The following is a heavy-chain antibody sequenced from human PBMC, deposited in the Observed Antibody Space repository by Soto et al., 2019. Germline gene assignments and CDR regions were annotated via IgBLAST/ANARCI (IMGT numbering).Heavy chain of an antibody. J-gene: IGHJ6*02. CDR3: AGDGPNYDILTGYSDSRNYYYYGMDV. V-gene: IGHV3-30-3*01. D-gene: IGHD3-9*01. CDR1: GFTFSSYA. Sequence: GGSLRLSCAASGFTFSSYAMHWVRQAPGKGLEWVAVISYDGSNKYYADSVKGRFTISRDNSKNTLYLQMNSLRAEDTAVYYCAGDGPNYDILTGYSDSRNYYYYGMDVWGQGTTVTVS. CDR2: ISYDGSNK.